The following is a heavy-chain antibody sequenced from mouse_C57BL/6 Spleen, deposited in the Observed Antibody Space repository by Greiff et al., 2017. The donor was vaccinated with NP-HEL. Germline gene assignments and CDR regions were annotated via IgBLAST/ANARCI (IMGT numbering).Heavy chain of an antibody. J-gene: IGHJ4*01. Sequence: QVQLKQSGAELAKPGASVKLSCKASGYTFTSYWMHWVKQRPGQGLEWIGYINPSSGYTKYNQKFKDKATLTADKSSSTAYMQLGSLAYEDSAVYSCARGDGYYEWVDYWGQGTSVTVSS. CDR2: INPSSGYT. CDR1: GYTFTSYW. V-gene: IGHV1-7*01. D-gene: IGHD2-3*01. CDR3: ARGDGYYEWVDY.